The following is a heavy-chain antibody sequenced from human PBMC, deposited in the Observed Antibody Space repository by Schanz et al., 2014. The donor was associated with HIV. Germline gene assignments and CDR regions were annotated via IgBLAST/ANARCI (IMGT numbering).Heavy chain of an antibody. CDR3: TTDYDFWSGYPYFDY. CDR2: IKSKTDGGTT. J-gene: IGHJ4*02. CDR1: GFTFNVYG. V-gene: IGHV3-15*07. D-gene: IGHD3-3*01. Sequence: VQLVQSGGGVVRPGRSLRLSCTATGFTFNVYGMHWVRQAPGKGLEWVGRIKSKTDGGTTDYAAPVKGRFTISRDDSKNTLYLQMNSLKTEDTAVYYCTTDYDFWSGYPYFDYWGQGTLVTVSS.